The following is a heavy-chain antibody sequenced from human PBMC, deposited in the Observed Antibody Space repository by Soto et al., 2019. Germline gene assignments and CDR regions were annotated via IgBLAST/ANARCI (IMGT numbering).Heavy chain of an antibody. J-gene: IGHJ4*02. CDR2: ISSSSSYI. V-gene: IGHV3-21*01. CDR1: GFTFSSYS. Sequence: EVQLVESGGGLVKPGGSLRLSCAASGFTFSSYSMNWVRQAPGKGLEWVSSISSSSSYIYYADSVKGRFTISRDNAKNSLYLQMNSLRAEDRAVYYCARDEYNSNQLPFDYWGQGTLVTVSS. D-gene: IGHD6-6*01. CDR3: ARDEYNSNQLPFDY.